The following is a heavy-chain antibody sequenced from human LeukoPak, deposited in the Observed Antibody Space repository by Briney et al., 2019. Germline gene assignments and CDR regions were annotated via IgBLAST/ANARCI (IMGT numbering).Heavy chain of an antibody. CDR3: ARARDNYDESGHSALDH. V-gene: IGHV3-33*01. J-gene: IGHJ4*02. D-gene: IGHD3-22*01. CDR2: ISYDESNK. CDR1: VFIFRTFV. Sequence: RLSCAASVFIFRTFVMHWVRPAPGKGLQWVASISYDESNKYYADSVKGRFTISRDNFKNTLYLQMDSLRAEDTAMYYCARARDNYDESGHSALDHWGQGTLVTVS.